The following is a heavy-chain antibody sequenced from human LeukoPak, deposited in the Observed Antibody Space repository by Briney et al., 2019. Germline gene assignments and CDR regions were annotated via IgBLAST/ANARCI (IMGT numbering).Heavy chain of an antibody. D-gene: IGHD1-26*01. J-gene: IGHJ4*02. V-gene: IGHV3-7*05. CDR2: IKQDGSEK. CDR1: GFTFRSYC. Sequence: RGSLSLSCVASGFTFRSYCMNWARQAPGKGLEWVANIKQDGSEKYYLDSVKGRFTISRDNAKSSLYLQMNSLRAEDTAVYYCARGGTYYYRYFGYWGQATMVSVCS. CDR3: ARGGTYYYRYFGY.